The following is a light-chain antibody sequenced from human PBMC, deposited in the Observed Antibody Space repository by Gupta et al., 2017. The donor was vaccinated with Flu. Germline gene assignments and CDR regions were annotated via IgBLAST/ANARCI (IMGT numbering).Light chain of an antibody. V-gene: IGKV1-39*01. J-gene: IGKJ2*03. CDR3: QQSSNSLYS. CDR1: QSISDF. Sequence: DIQMTKSPSSLSESVGDRVTLTCRTSQSISDFLNWYQQKPGKAPKLLIYYASSLQSGVPSRFSGSGYGTDFTLTITNVQPDDFGTYYCQQSSNSLYSFGQGTKLEIK. CDR2: YAS.